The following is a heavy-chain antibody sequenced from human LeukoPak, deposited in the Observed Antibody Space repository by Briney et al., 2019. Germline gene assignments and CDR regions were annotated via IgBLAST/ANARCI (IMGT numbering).Heavy chain of an antibody. D-gene: IGHD6-13*01. J-gene: IGHJ4*02. Sequence: NPSETLSLTCTVFGDSVSSSNYYWAWFRQPPGKGLEWIGEINHSGSTNYNPSLKSRVTISVDTSKNQFSLKLSSVTAADTAVYYCARVQDRAAAGRGDYWGQGTLVTVSS. CDR1: GDSVSSSNYY. V-gene: IGHV4-39*07. CDR2: INHSGST. CDR3: ARVQDRAAAGRGDY.